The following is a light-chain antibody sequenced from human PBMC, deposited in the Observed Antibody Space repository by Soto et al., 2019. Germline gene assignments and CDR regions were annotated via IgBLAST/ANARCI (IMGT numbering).Light chain of an antibody. CDR2: EGS. V-gene: IGLV2-23*01. CDR1: SSDVGSYNL. Sequence: QSALTQPASVSGSPGQSITISCTGTSSDVGSYNLVSWYQQHPGKAPKLMIYEGSKRPSGVSNRFSGSKSGNTASLTISGLQAEDEADYYCNSYVGSNNYVFGTGTKLTVL. J-gene: IGLJ1*01. CDR3: NSYVGSNNYV.